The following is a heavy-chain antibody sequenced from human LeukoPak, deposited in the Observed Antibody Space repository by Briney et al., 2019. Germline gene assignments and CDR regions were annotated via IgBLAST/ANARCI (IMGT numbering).Heavy chain of an antibody. D-gene: IGHD2-15*01. J-gene: IGHJ6*02. Sequence: GGSLRLSCAASGFTFSSYWMNWARQAPGKGLEWVASINHNGNVNYYVDSVEGRFTISRDNAKNSLYLQMSNLRAEDTAVYFCARGGSLDVWGQGATVTVSS. CDR1: GFTFSSYW. CDR3: ARGGSLDV. CDR2: INHNGNVN. V-gene: IGHV3-7*03.